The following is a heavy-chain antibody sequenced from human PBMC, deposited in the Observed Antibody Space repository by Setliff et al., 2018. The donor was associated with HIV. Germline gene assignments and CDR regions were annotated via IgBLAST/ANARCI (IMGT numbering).Heavy chain of an antibody. J-gene: IGHJ4*02. D-gene: IGHD2-2*01. Sequence: PSETLSLTCAVSGGSISGYYWNWIRQPPGKGLEWIGNIFYSGHTFYNPSLRSRVTISVDTSKNQFSLKLSSVTAADTAVYYCASGRTMPTLTTWGQGTLVTVSS. CDR1: GGSISGYY. V-gene: IGHV4-59*04. CDR3: ASGRTMPTLTT. CDR2: IFYSGHT.